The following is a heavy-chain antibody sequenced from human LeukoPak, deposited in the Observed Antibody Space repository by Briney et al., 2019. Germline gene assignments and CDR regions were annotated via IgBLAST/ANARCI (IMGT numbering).Heavy chain of an antibody. Sequence: ASVKVSCKPSGYTFTSYGISWVRQAPGQGLEWMEWTSSFSDNTKYAEKFQGRVTMTTEISTSTTYMELRSLRFDDTAVYYCARVQVKTRGSYFRDDYWGQGTLVTVSS. J-gene: IGHJ4*02. CDR3: ARVQVKTRGSYFRDDY. CDR2: TSSFSDNT. CDR1: GYTFTSYG. V-gene: IGHV1-18*01. D-gene: IGHD3-16*01.